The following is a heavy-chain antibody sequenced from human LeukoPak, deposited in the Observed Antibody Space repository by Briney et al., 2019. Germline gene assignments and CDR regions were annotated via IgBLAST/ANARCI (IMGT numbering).Heavy chain of an antibody. J-gene: IGHJ4*02. Sequence: GGSLRLSCVVSGFTFSRHWMRWVRHAPGKGLVWVSHINGDGSSTNYADSVKGRFTISRDSAKNTLYLQMNSLRAEDTAVYYCARDGVPAAADYWGQGTVVTVSS. CDR3: ARDGVPAAADY. D-gene: IGHD2-2*01. CDR2: INGDGSST. V-gene: IGHV3-74*01. CDR1: GFTFSRHW.